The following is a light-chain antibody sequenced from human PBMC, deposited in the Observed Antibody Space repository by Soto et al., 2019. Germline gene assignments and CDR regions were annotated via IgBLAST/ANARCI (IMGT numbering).Light chain of an antibody. CDR3: HQANSFPLT. V-gene: IGKV1-12*01. CDR1: QGISNW. J-gene: IGKJ4*01. Sequence: DIQMTQSPSSVSASVADRVSITCRASQGISNWLAWYQQKPGRAPKLLIYTGSSLQSGVPSRFSGTGSGTDFTLTISSLQPEDVATYYCHQANSFPLTFGGGTKVEIK. CDR2: TGS.